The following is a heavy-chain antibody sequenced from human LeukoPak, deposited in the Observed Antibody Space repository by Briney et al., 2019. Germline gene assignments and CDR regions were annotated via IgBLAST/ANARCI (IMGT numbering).Heavy chain of an antibody. CDR1: GGSFSAYY. CDR2: INHSGST. D-gene: IGHD1-1*01. V-gene: IGHV4-34*01. Sequence: KPSETLSLTCAVYGGSFSAYYWNWIRQAPGKGLEWIGEINHSGSTDYNPSLKSRVTISVDTSKNQFSLKLTSVTAADTAVYYCARGGWWDNWNRFDPWGQGTLVTVSS. J-gene: IGHJ5*02. CDR3: ARGGWWDNWNRFDP.